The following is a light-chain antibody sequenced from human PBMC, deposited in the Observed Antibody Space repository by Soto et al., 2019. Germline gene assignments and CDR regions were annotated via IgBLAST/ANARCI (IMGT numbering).Light chain of an antibody. Sequence: QSALTQPPSASGSLGQSVTISCTGTSSDVGGYDFVSWYQQHPGKAPKLTIYEVTRRPSGVPDRFSGSKSGNTASLTVSGLQAEDEADYYCSSYAGSNNWVFGGGTKLTVL. CDR3: SSYAGSNNWV. CDR1: SSDVGGYDF. CDR2: EVT. J-gene: IGLJ3*02. V-gene: IGLV2-8*01.